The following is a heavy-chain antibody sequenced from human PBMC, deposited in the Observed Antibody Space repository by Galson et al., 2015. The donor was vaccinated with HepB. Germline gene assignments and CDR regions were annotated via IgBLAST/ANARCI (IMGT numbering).Heavy chain of an antibody. CDR1: GLTFGNAW. J-gene: IGHJ3*02. V-gene: IGHV3-15*01. D-gene: IGHD3-3*01. Sequence: SLRLSCAASGLTFGNAWMSWVRQAPGKGLEWVGRIKSKTDGGTTDYAAPVKGRLTISRDDSKNTRYLQLNSLKTEDTAVYYCTTGTISLFGVVISNAFDIWGQGTMVTVSS. CDR3: TTGTISLFGVVISNAFDI. CDR2: IKSKTDGGTT.